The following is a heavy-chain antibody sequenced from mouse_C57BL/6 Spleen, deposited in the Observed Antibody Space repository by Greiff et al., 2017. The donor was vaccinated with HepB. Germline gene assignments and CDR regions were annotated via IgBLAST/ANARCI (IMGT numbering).Heavy chain of an antibody. Sequence: EVKLMESGGGLVKPGGSLKLSCAASGFTFSSYAMSWVRQTPEKRLEWVATISDGGSYTYYPDNVKGRFTISRDNAKNNLYLQMSHLKSEDTAMYYCARDYDYDGASWFAYWGQGTLVTVSA. CDR3: ARDYDYDGASWFAY. CDR1: GFTFSSYA. CDR2: ISDGGSYT. D-gene: IGHD2-4*01. V-gene: IGHV5-4*01. J-gene: IGHJ3*01.